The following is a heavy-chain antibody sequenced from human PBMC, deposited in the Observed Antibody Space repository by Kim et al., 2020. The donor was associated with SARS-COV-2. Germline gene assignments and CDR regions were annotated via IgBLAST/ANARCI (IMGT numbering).Heavy chain of an antibody. J-gene: IGHJ4*02. CDR1: GFTFSTYW. V-gene: IGHV3-7*05. Sequence: GGSLRLSCVDSGFTFSTYWMGWVRQAPGKGLEWVTNLSQDGSEKYCVDSVKGRFTISRDNAKNSLYLQMNSLRPEDTAVYYCVTVAGSRFDYWGQGTLVT. CDR3: VTVAGSRFDY. D-gene: IGHD6-19*01. CDR2: LSQDGSEK.